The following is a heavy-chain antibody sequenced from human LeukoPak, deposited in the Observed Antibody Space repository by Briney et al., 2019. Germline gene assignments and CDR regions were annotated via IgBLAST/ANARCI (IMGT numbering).Heavy chain of an antibody. D-gene: IGHD3-9*01. CDR3: ARHLPVLRYFDWLLSAFDI. J-gene: IGHJ3*02. CDR1: GGSISSYY. V-gene: IGHV4-59*08. Sequence: ETLSLTCTVSGGSISSYYWSWIRQPPGKGLEWIGYIYYSGSTNYNPSLKSRVTISVDTSKNQFSLKLSSVTAADTAVYYCARHLPVLRYFDWLLSAFDIWGQGTMVTVSS. CDR2: IYYSGST.